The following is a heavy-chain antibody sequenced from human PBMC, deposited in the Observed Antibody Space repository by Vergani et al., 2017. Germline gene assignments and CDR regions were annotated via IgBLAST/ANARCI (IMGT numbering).Heavy chain of an antibody. CDR2: ISGSSSYI. CDR3: AREGHDYDVWSSYYPYYYYGMDV. J-gene: IGHJ6*02. D-gene: IGHD3-3*01. CDR1: GFTFSSYS. V-gene: IGHV3-21*01. Sequence: EVQLVESGGGLVKPGGSLRLSCAASGFTFSSYSMNWVRQAPGKGLEWVSSISGSSSYISYADSVKGQVTISRDNAKNSLYLQMNSLRAEDTAVYYCAREGHDYDVWSSYYPYYYYGMDVWGQGGTVTVSS.